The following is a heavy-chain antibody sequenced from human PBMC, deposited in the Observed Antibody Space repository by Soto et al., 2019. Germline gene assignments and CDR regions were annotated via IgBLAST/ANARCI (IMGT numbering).Heavy chain of an antibody. V-gene: IGHV3-23*01. Sequence: EVQLLESGGGLLQPGGSLRLSCAASGFTFSSYAMSWVRQAPGKGLEWVSAISGSGGSTYYADSVKGRFTISRDNSKNTLYLQMNRLRAEDTAVYYCAKDDLYSSSWYDDYWGQGTLVTVSS. CDR1: GFTFSSYA. J-gene: IGHJ4*02. CDR2: ISGSGGST. CDR3: AKDDLYSSSWYDDY. D-gene: IGHD6-13*01.